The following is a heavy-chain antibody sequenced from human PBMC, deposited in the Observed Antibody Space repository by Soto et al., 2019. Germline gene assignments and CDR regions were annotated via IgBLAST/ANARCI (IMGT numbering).Heavy chain of an antibody. Sequence: QVQLVASGGGVVQPGRSLRLSCAASGFTFSSYGMQWVHQAPGKGLEWVAVIWYDGSNKYYADSVKGRFTISRDNSKNTLSLQMNSRRAEDTAVYYCARGRWVVAATDSFDIWGQGTMVTVSS. V-gene: IGHV3-33*01. CDR3: ARGRWVVAATDSFDI. D-gene: IGHD2-15*01. CDR1: GFTFSSYG. J-gene: IGHJ3*02. CDR2: IWYDGSNK.